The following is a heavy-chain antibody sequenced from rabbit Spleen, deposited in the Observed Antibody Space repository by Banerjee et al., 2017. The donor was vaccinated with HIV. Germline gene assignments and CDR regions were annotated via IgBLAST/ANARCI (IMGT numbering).Heavy chain of an antibody. CDR3: ARDLVAVIGWNFTL. V-gene: IGHV1S45*01. Sequence: QEQLEESGGGLVKPGGSLTLTCKASGLSFSDRDVMCWVRQAPGKGLEWIACMNTATAKPVYANWAKGRFAISKPSSTTVTLQMTSLTAADTATYFCARDLVAVIGWNFTLWGQGTLVTVS. CDR2: MNTATAKP. D-gene: IGHD1-1*01. CDR1: GLSFSDRDV. J-gene: IGHJ4*01.